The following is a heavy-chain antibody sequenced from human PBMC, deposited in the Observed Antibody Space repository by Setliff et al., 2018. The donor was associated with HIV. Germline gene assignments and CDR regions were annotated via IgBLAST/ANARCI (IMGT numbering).Heavy chain of an antibody. J-gene: IGHJ4*02. CDR3: ASGLICGGDCTWTVDY. V-gene: IGHV1-2*02. CDR1: GYTFTSYG. CDR2: INPNSGGT. Sequence: GASVKVSCKASGYTFTSYGISWVRQAPGQGLEWMGWINPNSGGTNYAQKFQGRVTMTRDTSISTAYMELSRLRSDDTAVYCCASGLICGGDCTWTVDYWGQGTLVTVSS. D-gene: IGHD2-21*02.